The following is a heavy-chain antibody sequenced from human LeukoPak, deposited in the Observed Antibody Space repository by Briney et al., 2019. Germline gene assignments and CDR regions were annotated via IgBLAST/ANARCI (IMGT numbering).Heavy chain of an antibody. V-gene: IGHV3-43*02. CDR1: GFTFDDYA. CDR3: AKDQSSLPDY. D-gene: IGHD6-13*01. J-gene: IGHJ4*02. CDR2: ISGDGGST. Sequence: GGSLRLSCAASGFTFDDYAMHWVRQAPGKGLEWVSLISGDGGSTYYASSVRGPFTISRDNSKTSLYLQMNSLRTEDTALYYCAKDQSSLPDYWGQGTLVTVSS.